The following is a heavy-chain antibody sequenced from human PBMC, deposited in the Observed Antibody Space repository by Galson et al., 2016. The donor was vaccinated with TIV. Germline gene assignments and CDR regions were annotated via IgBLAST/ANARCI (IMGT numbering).Heavy chain of an antibody. V-gene: IGHV5-51*03. D-gene: IGHD5-18*01. CDR2: IYPRDSET. J-gene: IGHJ4*02. CDR3: ARAPGCSGYSYGYFDS. Sequence: QSGAEVKKPEESLRISCKASGDSISSYWVGWVRQIPGKGLEWMGIIYPRDSETRCSPSFQGQVTISADESISTVYLQWSSLKASDTAMYFCARAPGCSGYSYGYFDSWGQGTLVTVSS. CDR1: GDSISSYW.